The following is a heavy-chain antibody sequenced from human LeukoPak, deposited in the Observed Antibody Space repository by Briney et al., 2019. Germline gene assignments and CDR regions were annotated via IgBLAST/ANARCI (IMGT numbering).Heavy chain of an antibody. J-gene: IGHJ2*01. CDR2: INTDGSGA. CDR3: ARDWRSEGWYLDL. Sequence: PGGSLRLSCAASGFTFRNHWMHWVRQAPGKGLVWVSRINTDGSGAIYADSVKGRFIIARDNAKNTLYLQMNSLRAEDTAVYFCARDWRSEGWYLDLWGRGTLVTVSS. V-gene: IGHV3-74*01. CDR1: GFTFRNHW.